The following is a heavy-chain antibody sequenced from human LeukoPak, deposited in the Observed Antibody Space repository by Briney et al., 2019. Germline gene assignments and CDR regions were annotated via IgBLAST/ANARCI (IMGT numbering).Heavy chain of an antibody. Sequence: SETLSLTCAVYGGSFSDYFWNWIRQPPGKGLEWIGEINHGGGTRYNPSLKSRATISVDTSKKQLSLNLTSVTAADTAVYYCARGEDGTGDYRPTYFDSWGQGTLVTVSS. CDR3: ARGEDGTGDYRPTYFDS. D-gene: IGHD4-17*01. J-gene: IGHJ4*02. CDR2: INHGGGT. V-gene: IGHV4-34*01. CDR1: GGSFSDYF.